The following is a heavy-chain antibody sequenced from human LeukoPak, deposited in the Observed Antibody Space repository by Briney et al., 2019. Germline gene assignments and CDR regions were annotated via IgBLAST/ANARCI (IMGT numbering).Heavy chain of an antibody. CDR1: GFTFSDYW. CDR3: VGGIGWQPDY. J-gene: IGHJ4*02. Sequence: GGSLRLSCAASAGFTFSDYWMNWAGQAPGKGLGWVAIISQDGREKLYVDSVKGRFTISRDNAKSSLYLQINSLRAEDTAVYYCVGGIGWQPDYWGQGTLVTVSS. CDR2: ISQDGREK. D-gene: IGHD6-19*01. V-gene: IGHV3-7*03.